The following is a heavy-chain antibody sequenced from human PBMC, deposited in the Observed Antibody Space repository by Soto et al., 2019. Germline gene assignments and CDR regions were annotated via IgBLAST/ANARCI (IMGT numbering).Heavy chain of an antibody. CDR1: GFTVSSKY. CDR2: IYSGGST. D-gene: IGHD2-15*01. Sequence: EVQLVESGGGLVQPGGSLRLSCAASGFTVSSKYMSWVRQAPGRGLECVSLIYSGGSTSYADSVKGRFTISRDNSKNTLYLQMNSLRDEDTAVYYCARDGLHCSGGRCYGVPMDVGGKGTTVTVSS. J-gene: IGHJ6*03. CDR3: ARDGLHCSGGRCYGVPMDV. V-gene: IGHV3-66*01.